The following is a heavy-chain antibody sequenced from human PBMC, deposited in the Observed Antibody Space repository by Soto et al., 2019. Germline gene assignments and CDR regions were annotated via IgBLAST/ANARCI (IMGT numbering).Heavy chain of an antibody. J-gene: IGHJ4*02. CDR3: ARNFGGKFDF. V-gene: IGHV3-13*04. CDR2: IGTAGDT. D-gene: IGHD2-15*01. CDR1: GFTFSRHD. Sequence: EVQLVESGGGLVQPGGSLRLSCAASGFTFSRHDMLWVRQTTGKGLEWVSTIGTAGDTYYSGSMKGRFTISRENAKNSLYLQMNRLRAGDTAVYYCARNFGGKFDFWGQGTLVTVSS.